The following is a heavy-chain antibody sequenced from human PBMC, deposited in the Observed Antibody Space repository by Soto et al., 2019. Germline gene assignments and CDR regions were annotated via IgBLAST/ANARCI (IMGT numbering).Heavy chain of an antibody. D-gene: IGHD6-13*01. CDR2: IYPGDSDT. CDR1: GYSFTSYW. CDR3: ARWPRNSSKTRKGWFDP. Sequence: GESLKISCKGSGYSFTSYWIGWVRQMPGKGLEWMGIIYPGDSDTRYSPSFQGQVTISADKSISTAYLQWSSLKASDTAMYYCARWPRNSSKTRKGWFDPWGQGTLVTVSS. V-gene: IGHV5-51*01. J-gene: IGHJ5*02.